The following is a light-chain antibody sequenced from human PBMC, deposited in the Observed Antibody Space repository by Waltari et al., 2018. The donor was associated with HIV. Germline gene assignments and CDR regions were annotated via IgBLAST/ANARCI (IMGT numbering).Light chain of an antibody. Sequence: QSALTQPPSASGSPGQSVTISCTGTSSDIGGYNYVSWYQQHQGKAPKLMIYEVSKRPSGVPDRFSGSKSGNTASLTVSGLQAEDEADYYCSSFAGSNNLGVFGGGTKLTVL. J-gene: IGLJ3*02. CDR2: EVS. CDR1: SSDIGGYNY. V-gene: IGLV2-8*01. CDR3: SSFAGSNNLGV.